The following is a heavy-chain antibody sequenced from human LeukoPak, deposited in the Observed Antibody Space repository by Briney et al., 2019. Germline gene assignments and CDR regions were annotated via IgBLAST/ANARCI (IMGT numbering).Heavy chain of an antibody. Sequence: SETLSLTCAVSGGSISSGGYSWSWIRQPPGKGLEWIGYIYHSGSTYYNPSLKSRVTISVDTSRSQFSLELSSVTAADAAVYYCARRGVAVSLDVWGQGTTVTVPS. CDR2: IYHSGST. J-gene: IGHJ6*02. CDR1: GGSISSGGYS. V-gene: IGHV4-30-2*01. CDR3: ARRGVAVSLDV. D-gene: IGHD6-19*01.